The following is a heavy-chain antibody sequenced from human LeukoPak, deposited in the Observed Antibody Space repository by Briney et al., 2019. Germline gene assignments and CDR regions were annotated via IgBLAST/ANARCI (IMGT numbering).Heavy chain of an antibody. Sequence: ASVKVSCKASGYTFTGYYMHWVRQAPGQGLEWMGRINPNSGGTNYAQKFQGRVTMTRDTSISTAYMELSRLRSDDTAVYYCARAALRLFDYYYYMDVWGKGTTVTVSS. V-gene: IGHV1-2*06. CDR3: ARAALRLFDYYYYMDV. J-gene: IGHJ6*03. D-gene: IGHD3-16*01. CDR2: INPNSGGT. CDR1: GYTFTGYY.